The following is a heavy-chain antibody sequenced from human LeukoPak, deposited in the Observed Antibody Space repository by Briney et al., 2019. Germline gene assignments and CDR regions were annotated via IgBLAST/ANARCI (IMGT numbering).Heavy chain of an antibody. D-gene: IGHD3-22*01. J-gene: IGHJ3*02. Sequence: ASVKVSCKASEYTFTGYYMHWVRQAPGQGLEWMGWINPNSGGTNYAQKFQGRVTMTRDTSISTAYMELSRLRSDDTAVYYCARGGYYYDSSDAFDIWGQGTMVTVSS. CDR3: ARGGYYYDSSDAFDI. V-gene: IGHV1-2*02. CDR1: EYTFTGYY. CDR2: INPNSGGT.